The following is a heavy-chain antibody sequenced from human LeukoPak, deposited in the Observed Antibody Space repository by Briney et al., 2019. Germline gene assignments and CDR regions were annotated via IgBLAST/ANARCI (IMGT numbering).Heavy chain of an antibody. V-gene: IGHV4-59*08. CDR1: GGSIGDHY. Sequence: SETLSLTCTVSGGSIGDHYWTWIRQPPGKGLEWIAYINYSGSSNYSPTLRSRVTISVDTSKNQFSLKLSSVTAADTAVYYCARTSRLRYGSGSYYPFDYWGQGTLVTVSS. D-gene: IGHD3-10*01. J-gene: IGHJ4*02. CDR3: ARTSRLRYGSGSYYPFDY. CDR2: INYSGSS.